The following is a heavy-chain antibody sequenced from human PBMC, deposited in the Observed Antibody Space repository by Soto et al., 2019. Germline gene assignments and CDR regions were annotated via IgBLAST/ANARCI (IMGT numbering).Heavy chain of an antibody. Sequence: GGSLRLSCAASGFTFSDYTMNWVRQAPGKGLEWVSIISYAGSNKYYADSVEGRFTISRDNSKNTLYLQMNSLRVDDTAVYYCARDPYRSSWYDYWGQGTLVTVSS. D-gene: IGHD6-13*01. CDR2: ISYAGSNK. CDR1: GFTFSDYT. J-gene: IGHJ4*02. CDR3: ARDPYRSSWYDY. V-gene: IGHV3-30-3*01.